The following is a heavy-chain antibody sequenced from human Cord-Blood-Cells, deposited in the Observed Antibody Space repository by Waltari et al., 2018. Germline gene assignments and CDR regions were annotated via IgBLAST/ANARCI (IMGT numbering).Heavy chain of an antibody. Sequence: QVQLQESGPGLVKPSETLSLTCTVSGGSISSYYWSWIRQPPGKGLEWIGYIYYSGSTNYNPSHKSRVTISVDTSKNQFSLKLSSVTAADTAVYYCARGRYDYYGSGSYRGFDYWGQGTLVTVSS. J-gene: IGHJ4*02. D-gene: IGHD3-10*01. CDR3: ARGRYDYYGSGSYRGFDY. CDR1: GGSISSYY. V-gene: IGHV4-59*01. CDR2: IYYSGST.